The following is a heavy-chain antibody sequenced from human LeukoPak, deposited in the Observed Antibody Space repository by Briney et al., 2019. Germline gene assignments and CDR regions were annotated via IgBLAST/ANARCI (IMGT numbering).Heavy chain of an antibody. Sequence: KPSETLSLTCAVYGGSFSDYYWTWVRQPPGKGLEWIGETNHRGVTTYYPSLKSRVTISIDTYRNQFSLTMHSLTAADTAVYYCARTVGRTASLSYWGQGTLVTVSS. J-gene: IGHJ4*02. CDR1: GGSFSDYY. CDR3: ARTVGRTASLSY. CDR2: TNHRGVT. D-gene: IGHD4-4*01. V-gene: IGHV4-34*01.